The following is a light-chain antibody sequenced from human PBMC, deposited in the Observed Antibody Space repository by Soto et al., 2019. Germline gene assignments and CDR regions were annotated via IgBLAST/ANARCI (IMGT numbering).Light chain of an antibody. CDR3: QSYDTNLSRGRV. CDR1: SSNIGAGCD. Sequence: QSVLAQPPSVSGAPGQRVTISCTGSSSNIGAGCDVHWYQQLPGTAPKLLIYGNNNRPSGVPDRFSGSKSGASASLAITGLQAEDEADYYCQSYDTNLSRGRVFGGVTKLSVL. V-gene: IGLV1-40*01. CDR2: GNN. J-gene: IGLJ2*01.